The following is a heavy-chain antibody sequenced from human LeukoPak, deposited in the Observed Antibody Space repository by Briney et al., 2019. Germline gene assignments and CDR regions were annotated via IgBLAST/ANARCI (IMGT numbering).Heavy chain of an antibody. V-gene: IGHV1-8*03. CDR3: AGLAYCSSTSCYGFDP. Sequence: ASVEVSCKASGYTFTSYDINWVRQATGQGLEWMGWMNPNSGNTGYAQKFQGRVTITRNTSISTAYMELSSLRSEDTAVYYCAGLAYCSSTSCYGFDPWGQGTLVTVSS. CDR1: GYTFTSYD. CDR2: MNPNSGNT. J-gene: IGHJ5*02. D-gene: IGHD2-2*01.